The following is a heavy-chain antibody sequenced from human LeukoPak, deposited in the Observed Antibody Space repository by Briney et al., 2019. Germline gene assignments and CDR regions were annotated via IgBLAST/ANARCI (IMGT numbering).Heavy chain of an antibody. CDR2: TYYRSKWYN. J-gene: IGHJ3*02. CDR3: ARAPRYSSGWYRIDAFDI. D-gene: IGHD6-19*01. Sequence: SQTLSLTCAISGDSVSSNSAAWNWIRQSPSRGLEWLGRTYYRSKWYNDYAVSVKSRITINPDTSKNQFSLQLNSVTPEDTAVYYCARAPRYSSGWYRIDAFDIWGQGTVVTVSS. CDR1: GDSVSSNSAA. V-gene: IGHV6-1*01.